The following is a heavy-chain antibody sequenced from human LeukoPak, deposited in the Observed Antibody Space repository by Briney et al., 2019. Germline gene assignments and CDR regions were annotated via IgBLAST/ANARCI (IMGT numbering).Heavy chain of an antibody. CDR3: ARENTDDGFDI. D-gene: IGHD1/OR15-1a*01. CDR1: GFTFSSYE. Sequence: PGGSLRLSCAASGFTFSSYEMNWVRQAPGKGLEWVSYISSSGGTRYYADSVKGRFTISRDNAKNSLYLQMNSLRAEDTAVYYCARENTDDGFDIWGQETMVTVSS. V-gene: IGHV3-48*03. J-gene: IGHJ3*02. CDR2: ISSSGGTR.